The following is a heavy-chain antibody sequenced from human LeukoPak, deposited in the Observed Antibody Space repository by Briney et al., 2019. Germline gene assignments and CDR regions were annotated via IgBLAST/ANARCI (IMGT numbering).Heavy chain of an antibody. CDR1: GFTFSSSS. J-gene: IGHJ4*02. CDR2: ISESGGST. V-gene: IGHV3-23*01. Sequence: PGGSLRLSCAASGFTFSSSSMSWVRQAPGKGLEWVSVISESGGSTDYADSVKGRFTISRDNSKNTLYLQINSLRAEDTAVYYCAKGSGWYVWGQGTLVTVSS. CDR3: AKGSGWYV. D-gene: IGHD6-19*01.